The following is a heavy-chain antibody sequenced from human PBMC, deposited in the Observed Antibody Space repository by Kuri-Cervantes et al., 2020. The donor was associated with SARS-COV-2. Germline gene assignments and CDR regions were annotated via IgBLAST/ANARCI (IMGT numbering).Heavy chain of an antibody. Sequence: GGSLRLSCAASGFTFSGHWIHWVRQAPGKGLVWVSRINPDGSYTNNADSVKGRFTLSRDNAKNMLFLQMNSLRAEDTAVYYCVRDGDHWNFDYWGQGNLVNVAS. V-gene: IGHV3-74*01. J-gene: IGHJ4*02. CDR3: VRDGDHWNFDY. CDR1: GFTFSGHW. CDR2: INPDGSYT. D-gene: IGHD1-1*01.